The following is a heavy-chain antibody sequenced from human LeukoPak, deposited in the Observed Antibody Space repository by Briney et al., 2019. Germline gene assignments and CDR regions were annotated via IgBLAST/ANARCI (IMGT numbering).Heavy chain of an antibody. CDR3: AKDEYSSGWYQVLRSRNYGMDV. Sequence: GGSLRLSCAASGFTFSSYSMNWVRQAPGKGLEWVSAISGSGGSTYYADSVKGRFTISRDNSKNTLYLQMNSLRAEDTAVYYCAKDEYSSGWYQVLRSRNYGMDVWGQGTTVTVSS. V-gene: IGHV3-23*01. CDR1: GFTFSSYS. D-gene: IGHD6-19*01. J-gene: IGHJ6*02. CDR2: ISGSGGST.